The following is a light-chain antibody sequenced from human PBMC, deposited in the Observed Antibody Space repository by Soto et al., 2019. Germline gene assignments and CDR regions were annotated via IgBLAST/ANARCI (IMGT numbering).Light chain of an antibody. V-gene: IGLV2-8*01. CDR1: SSDVGGYNF. CDR3: SSYAGSNFYV. CDR2: EVS. J-gene: IGLJ1*01. Sequence: QSALTQPPSASGSPGQSVTISCTGTSSDVGGYNFVSWYLQHPGKAPKLMIYEVSKRPSGVPGRFSGSKSGNTASLTVSGLQAEDEADYYCSSYAGSNFYVFGTGTKVTVL.